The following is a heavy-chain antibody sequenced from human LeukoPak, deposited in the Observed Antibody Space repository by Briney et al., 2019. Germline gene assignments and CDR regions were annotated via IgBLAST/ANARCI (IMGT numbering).Heavy chain of an antibody. Sequence: GGSLRLSCAASGFTFSSYAMHWVRQAPGKGLEWVAVISYDGSNKYYADSVKGRFTISRDNSKNTLYLQMNSLRAEDTAVYYCARDRGAVAGTMTAFDYWGQGTLVTVSS. CDR3: ARDRGAVAGTMTAFDY. CDR2: ISYDGSNK. CDR1: GFTFSSYA. D-gene: IGHD6-19*01. J-gene: IGHJ4*02. V-gene: IGHV3-30*04.